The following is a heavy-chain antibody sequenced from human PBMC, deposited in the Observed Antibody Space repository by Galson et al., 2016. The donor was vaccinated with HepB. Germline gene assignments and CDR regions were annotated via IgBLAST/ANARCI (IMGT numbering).Heavy chain of an antibody. Sequence: PALVKPTQTLTLTYNFSGFSLTTFGVGVGWLRQPPGKPLEWLALIYWDDDTRYSPSLKSRLTLTKDTSKNQVVLSVTNMDTVDTATYYCARSDRYFFDYWGQGTLVTVSS. V-gene: IGHV2-5*02. CDR2: IYWDDDT. CDR3: ARSDRYFFDY. CDR1: GFSLTTFGVG. D-gene: IGHD1-14*01. J-gene: IGHJ4*02.